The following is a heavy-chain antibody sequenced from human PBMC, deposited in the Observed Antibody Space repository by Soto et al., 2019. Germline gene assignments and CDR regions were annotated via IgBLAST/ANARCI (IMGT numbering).Heavy chain of an antibody. CDR1: GYTFTGYY. CDR3: ARGGSYSRGYYGMDV. Sequence: ASVKVSCKASGYTFTGYYMHWVRQAPGQGLEWMGWINPNSGGTNYAQKFQGRVTMTRDTSISTAYMELSRLRSDDTAVYYCARGGSYSRGYYGMDVWGQGTTVTVSS. CDR2: INPNSGGT. V-gene: IGHV1-2*02. D-gene: IGHD1-26*01. J-gene: IGHJ6*02.